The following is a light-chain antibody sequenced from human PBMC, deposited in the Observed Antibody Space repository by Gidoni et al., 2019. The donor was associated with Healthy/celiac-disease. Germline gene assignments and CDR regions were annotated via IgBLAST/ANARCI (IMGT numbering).Light chain of an antibody. CDR3: QQYNNWPPYT. CDR1: QSVSSN. J-gene: IGKJ2*01. Sequence: ELVITQSPATLSVSPGERATLSCRASQSVSSNLAWYQQKPGQAPRLLIYGASTMATGIPARFSGSGSGTEFTLTISSLQSEDFAVYYCQQYNNWPPYTFGQGTKLEIK. V-gene: IGKV3-15*01. CDR2: GAS.